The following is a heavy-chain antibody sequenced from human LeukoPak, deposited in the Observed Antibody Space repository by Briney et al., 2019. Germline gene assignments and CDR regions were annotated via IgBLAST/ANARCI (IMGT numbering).Heavy chain of an antibody. D-gene: IGHD1-7*01. V-gene: IGHV3-20*04. Sequence: GGSLRLSCAAYGFTFDDYGMSWVRQAPGKGLEWVSGINWNGGSTGYADSVKGRFTISRDNAKNSLYLQMNSLRAEDTALYYCARRGTGTYYYYYYYMDVWGKGTTVTVSS. CDR2: INWNGGST. J-gene: IGHJ6*03. CDR3: ARRGTGTYYYYYYYMDV. CDR1: GFTFDDYG.